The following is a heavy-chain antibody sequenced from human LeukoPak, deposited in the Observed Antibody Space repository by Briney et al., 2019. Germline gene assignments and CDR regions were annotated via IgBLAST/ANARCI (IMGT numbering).Heavy chain of an antibody. Sequence: SETLSLTCTVSGGSISSGGYYWSWIRQPPGKGLEWIGYIYHSGSTYYNPSLKSRVTISVDRSKNQFSLKLSSVTAADTAVYYCARVKAIAAAGNYFDYWGQGTLVTVSS. J-gene: IGHJ4*02. CDR3: ARVKAIAAAGNYFDY. CDR2: IYHSGST. CDR1: GGSISSGGYY. D-gene: IGHD6-13*01. V-gene: IGHV4-30-2*01.